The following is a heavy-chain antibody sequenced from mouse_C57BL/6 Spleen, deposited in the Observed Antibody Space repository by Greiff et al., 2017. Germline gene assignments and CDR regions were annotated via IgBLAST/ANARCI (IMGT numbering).Heavy chain of an antibody. J-gene: IGHJ3*01. CDR3: AREPPWFAY. Sequence: QVQLQQSGPELVKPGASVKISCKASGYAFSSSWMNWVKQRPGKGLEWIGRIYPGDGDTNYNGKFKGKATLTADKSSSTAYMQLSSLTSEDSAVYFWAREPPWFAYWGQGTLVTVSA. CDR2: IYPGDGDT. CDR1: GYAFSSSW. V-gene: IGHV1-82*01.